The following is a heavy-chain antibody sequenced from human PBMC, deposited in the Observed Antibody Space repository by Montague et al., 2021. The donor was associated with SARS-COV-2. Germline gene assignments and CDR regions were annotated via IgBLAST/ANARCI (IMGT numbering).Heavy chain of an antibody. Sequence: SETLSLTCAVHGTSFSGYYWNWIRQPLGKGLEWIGEINHGGGTKYSPSLKSRLTISADTSKNQYSLKLTSVAAADTAVYYCARLRDGVVPSPILGVGPYYSYYYMDVWGRGTTVTVSS. CDR3: ARLRDGVVPSPILGVGPYYSYYYMDV. V-gene: IGHV4-34*01. D-gene: IGHD2-15*01. J-gene: IGHJ6*03. CDR2: INHGGGT. CDR1: GTSFSGYY.